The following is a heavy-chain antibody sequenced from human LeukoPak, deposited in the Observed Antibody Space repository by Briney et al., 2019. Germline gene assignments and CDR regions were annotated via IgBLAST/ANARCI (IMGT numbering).Heavy chain of an antibody. Sequence: GGSLRLSCAASGFSLSSYAMSWVRQAPGKGLEWVSAISSTDAGTYHADSVRGRFTLSRDNSENTLYLQLNSLRAEDSAVYYCAKDWVAGDYWGQGTLVTVSS. D-gene: IGHD6-19*01. CDR1: GFSLSSYA. CDR3: AKDWVAGDY. CDR2: ISSTDAGT. V-gene: IGHV3-23*01. J-gene: IGHJ4*02.